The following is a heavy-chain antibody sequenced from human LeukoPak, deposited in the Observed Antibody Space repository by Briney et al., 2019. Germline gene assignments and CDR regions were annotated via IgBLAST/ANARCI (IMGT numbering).Heavy chain of an antibody. Sequence: SETLSLTCAVSGGSISSGGYYWGWIRQPPGKGLEWIGYINYSGSTNYNPSLKSRVTISEDTSKNQFSLKLSSVTAADTAVYYCARRYSSGWWLDYWGQGTLVTVSS. CDR3: ARRYSSGWWLDY. CDR1: GGSISSGGYY. J-gene: IGHJ4*02. CDR2: INYSGST. D-gene: IGHD6-19*01. V-gene: IGHV4-61*08.